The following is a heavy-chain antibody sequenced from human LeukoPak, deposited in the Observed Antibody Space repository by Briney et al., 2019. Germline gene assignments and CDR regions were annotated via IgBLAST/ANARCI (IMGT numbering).Heavy chain of an antibody. V-gene: IGHV4-31*03. D-gene: IGHD4-17*01. CDR3: ARPSSYGDYPIDAFDI. J-gene: IGHJ3*02. CDR1: AGSISSGGYY. CDR2: IYYSGST. Sequence: SQTLSLTCTVSAGSISSGGYYWSWIRQHPRKGLEWIGYIYYSGSTYYNPSLKSRVTISVDSSKNQFSLKLSSVTAADTAVYYCARPSSYGDYPIDAFDIWGQGTMVTVSS.